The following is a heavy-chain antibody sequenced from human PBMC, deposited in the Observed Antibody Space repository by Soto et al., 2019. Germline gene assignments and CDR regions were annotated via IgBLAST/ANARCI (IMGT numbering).Heavy chain of an antibody. CDR3: ARDGVAAGNINFDY. D-gene: IGHD6-19*01. Sequence: QVHLVQSGAEVKKPGASVKVSCMASGYMFTKSAMHWVRQAPGQRLEWMGWISGDSGNTKYSPKLQDRVTITRDTSASTAYMELSSLRSEDTALYYCARDGVAAGNINFDYWGQGTLVTVSS. J-gene: IGHJ4*01. CDR2: ISGDSGNT. V-gene: IGHV1-3*01. CDR1: GYMFTKSA.